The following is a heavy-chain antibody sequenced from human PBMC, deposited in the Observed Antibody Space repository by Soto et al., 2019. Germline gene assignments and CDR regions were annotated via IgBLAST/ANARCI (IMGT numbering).Heavy chain of an antibody. CDR2: INHSGST. V-gene: IGHV4-34*01. CDR1: GRSFSGYY. D-gene: IGHD4-17*01. CDR3: ARSYGGNSGTFDF. Sequence: QVQLQQWGAGLLRPSEALSLTCAVYGRSFSGYYWSWIRQPPGKGLEWIGEINHSGSTTYNPSLKXRLXISVDTSNNHFSLKLSSVTAADTAVYYCARSYGGNSGTFDFWGQGTLVTVSS. J-gene: IGHJ4*02.